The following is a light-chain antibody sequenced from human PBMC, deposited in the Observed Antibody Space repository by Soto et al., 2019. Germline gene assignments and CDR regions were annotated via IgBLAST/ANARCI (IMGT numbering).Light chain of an antibody. Sequence: EIVLTQSPATLSLSPGERATLSCRASRSISSFLAWYQQKPGQAPRLLIYDTFNRATGIPARFSGSGSGTDFTLTISGLEPEGFAVYYCQQYNNWPVTFGPGTKVDIK. CDR3: QQYNNWPVT. V-gene: IGKV3-11*01. J-gene: IGKJ3*01. CDR1: RSISSF. CDR2: DTF.